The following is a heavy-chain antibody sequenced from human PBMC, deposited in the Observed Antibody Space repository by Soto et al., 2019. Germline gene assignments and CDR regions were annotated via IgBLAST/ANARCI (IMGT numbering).Heavy chain of an antibody. CDR2: ISGSGVST. Sequence: GGSLRLSCAASGFTFSSYAMSWVRQAPGKGLEWVSAISGSGVSTYYADSVKGRFTISRDNSKNTLYLQMNSLRAEDMAVYYCAKSPGMYYYDSSGYYHYDYWGQGTLVTVSS. D-gene: IGHD3-22*01. J-gene: IGHJ4*02. CDR3: AKSPGMYYYDSSGYYHYDY. V-gene: IGHV3-23*01. CDR1: GFTFSSYA.